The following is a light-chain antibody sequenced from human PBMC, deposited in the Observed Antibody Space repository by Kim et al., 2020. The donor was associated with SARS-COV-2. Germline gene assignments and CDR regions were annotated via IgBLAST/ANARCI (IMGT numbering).Light chain of an antibody. J-gene: IGLJ2*01. Sequence: LGKKYPFWYQRRAGQSPTLVIYQDTKRPSGIPERFSGSNSGNTATLTISETQPIDEADYYCQAWDNKVVFGGGTQLTVL. CDR1: LGKKY. CDR2: QDT. CDR3: QAWDNKVV. V-gene: IGLV3-1*01.